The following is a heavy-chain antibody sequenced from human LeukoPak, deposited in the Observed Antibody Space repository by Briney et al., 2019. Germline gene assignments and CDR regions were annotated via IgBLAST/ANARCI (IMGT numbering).Heavy chain of an antibody. J-gene: IGHJ4*02. Sequence: GGSLRLSCAASGFTFSDYYMSWIRQAPGKGLEWVSYISSSGSTIYYADSVKGRFTISRDNAKNSLYLQMNSLRAEDTAVCYCARDGGDTAMGTLPFDYWGQGTLVTVSS. CDR3: ARDGGDTAMGTLPFDY. CDR1: GFTFSDYY. CDR2: ISSSGSTI. D-gene: IGHD5-18*01. V-gene: IGHV3-11*01.